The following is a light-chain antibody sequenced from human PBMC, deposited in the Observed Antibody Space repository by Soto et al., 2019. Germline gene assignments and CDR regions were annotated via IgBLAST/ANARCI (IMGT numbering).Light chain of an antibody. V-gene: IGKV3-20*01. CDR1: QSVSNNY. CDR2: GAS. J-gene: IGKJ1*01. CDR3: QQYGSSGT. Sequence: PGERATLSCRASQSVSNNYLAWYQQNPGQAPRLLIYGASNRATGIPDRFSGSGSGTDFTLTISRLEPEDFAVYYCQQYGSSGTFGQGTKVDIK.